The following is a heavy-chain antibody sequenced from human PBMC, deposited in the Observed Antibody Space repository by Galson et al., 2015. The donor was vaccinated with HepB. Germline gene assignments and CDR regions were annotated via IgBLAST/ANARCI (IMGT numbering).Heavy chain of an antibody. Sequence: SLRLSCAASGFTFSSYGMHWVRQAPGKGLEWVAVIWYDGSNKYYADSVKGRFTISRDNSKNTLYLQMNSLRAEDTAVYYCGGDCSSTSCYEYFDYWGQGTLVTVSS. J-gene: IGHJ4*02. CDR1: GFTFSSYG. V-gene: IGHV3-33*01. CDR3: GGDCSSTSCYEYFDY. D-gene: IGHD2-2*01. CDR2: IWYDGSNK.